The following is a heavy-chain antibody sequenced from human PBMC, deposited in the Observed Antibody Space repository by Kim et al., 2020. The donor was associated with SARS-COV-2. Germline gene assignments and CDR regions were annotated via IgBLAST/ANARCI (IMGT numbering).Heavy chain of an antibody. D-gene: IGHD6-19*01. V-gene: IGHV4-59*01. CDR3: ARGGWYVGY. CDR1: GGSMNNFY. Sequence: SETLSLTCTVSGGSMNNFYWSWIRQPPGKGLEWIGYIHSSGNTNYNPSLKSRVTMSSDTSKNQFSLKVTSVSAADTAVYYCARGGWYVGYWGQGTLVTVSS. J-gene: IGHJ4*02. CDR2: IHSSGNT.